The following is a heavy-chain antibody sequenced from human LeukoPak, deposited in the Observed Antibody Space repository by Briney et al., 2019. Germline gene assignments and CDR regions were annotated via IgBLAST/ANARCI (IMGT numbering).Heavy chain of an antibody. CDR1: GGSISSYY. J-gene: IGHJ5*02. CDR2: IYYSGST. CDR3: ARGPLRNNWFDP. V-gene: IGHV4-59*01. D-gene: IGHD4-17*01. Sequence: SETLSLTCTVSGGSISSYYWSWIRQPPREGLEWIGYIYYSGSTNYNPSLKSRVTISVDTSKNQFSLKLSSVTAADTAVYYCARGPLRNNWFDPWGQGTLVTVSS.